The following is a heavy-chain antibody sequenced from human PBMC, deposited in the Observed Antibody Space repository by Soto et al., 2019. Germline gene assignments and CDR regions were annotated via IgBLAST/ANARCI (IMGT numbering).Heavy chain of an antibody. J-gene: IGHJ4*02. D-gene: IGHD3-10*01. CDR1: GDSISNGYYT. Sequence: QVQLQESGPGLVEPSQTLSLTCTVSGDSISNGYYTWSWIRQPPGKDLEWIGHIYNSVNTYSNPSLKSRVTIYADTSKNRFSRKLSSVTAADTAVYYCARGPSGDKVDYWGQGTLVTVSS. CDR3: ARGPSGDKVDY. V-gene: IGHV4-30-4*01. CDR2: IYNSVNT.